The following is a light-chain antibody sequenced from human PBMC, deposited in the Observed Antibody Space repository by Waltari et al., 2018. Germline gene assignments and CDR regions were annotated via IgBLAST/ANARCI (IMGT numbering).Light chain of an antibody. CDR2: GSS. Sequence: QSVLTQPPSVSGAPGQRVTISCTGSGSNIGAGYDVHWYQQLPRAAPKLSIYGSSSAPFGVPDRFFGSTSGTSASLAITGLQAEDEADYYCQSYDTSLSVVFGGGTKLTVL. J-gene: IGLJ3*02. CDR3: QSYDTSLSVV. CDR1: GSNIGAGYD. V-gene: IGLV1-40*01.